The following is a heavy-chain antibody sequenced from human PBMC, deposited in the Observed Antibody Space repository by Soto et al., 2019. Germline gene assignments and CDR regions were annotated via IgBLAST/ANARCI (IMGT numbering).Heavy chain of an antibody. CDR3: ARGRRGHYYYYGMDV. CDR2: ISYDGSNK. J-gene: IGHJ6*02. Sequence: GSLRLSCAASGFTFSSYAMHWVRQAPGKGLEWVAVISYDGSNKYYADSVKGRFTISRDNSKNTLYLQMNSLRAEDTAVYYCARGRRGHYYYYGMDVWGQGTTVTVSS. CDR1: GFTFSSYA. V-gene: IGHV3-30-3*01.